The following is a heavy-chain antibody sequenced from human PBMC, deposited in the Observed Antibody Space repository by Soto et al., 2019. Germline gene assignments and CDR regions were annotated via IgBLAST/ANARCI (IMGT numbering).Heavy chain of an antibody. V-gene: IGHV3-33*01. J-gene: IGHJ6*02. Sequence: QEQLVESGGGVVQPGRSLRLSCAASGFTFSSYGMHWVRQAPGKGLEWVAVIWYDGSNKYYADSVKGRFTISRDNSKNTLYLQMNSLRAEDTAVYYCARDRSGYVMDVWGQGTTVTVSS. CDR3: ARDRSGYVMDV. CDR2: IWYDGSNK. CDR1: GFTFSSYG. D-gene: IGHD3-10*01.